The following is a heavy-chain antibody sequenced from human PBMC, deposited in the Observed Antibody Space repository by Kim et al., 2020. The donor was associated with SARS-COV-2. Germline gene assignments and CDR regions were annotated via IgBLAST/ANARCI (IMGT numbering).Heavy chain of an antibody. CDR2: INDSGDST. D-gene: IGHD6-6*01. CDR3: AKDLGIRSIAARPGY. V-gene: IGHV3-23*01. CDR1: GFTFSSYA. J-gene: IGHJ4*01. Sequence: GGSLRLSCAASGFTFSSYAMSWVRQAPGKGLEWVSAINDSGDSTNYADSVKGRFTISRDNSKSTLYLQMNSLRTEDTAVYYCAKDLGIRSIAARPGYWGHGTLVTVSS.